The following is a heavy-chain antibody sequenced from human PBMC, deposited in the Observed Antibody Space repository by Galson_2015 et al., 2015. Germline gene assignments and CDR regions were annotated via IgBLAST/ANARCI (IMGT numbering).Heavy chain of an antibody. D-gene: IGHD2-15*01. V-gene: IGHV3-30*01. J-gene: IGHJ6*03. CDR2: ISYDGSNK. CDR1: GFTFSNYA. Sequence: SLRLSCAASGFTFSNYAIHWVRQAPGKGLEWVAVISYDGSNKYYADSVKGRFTISRDNSKNTLYLQMNSLRAADTAVYYYARDRDGGSCYSGGCYYYYYMDVWGKGTTVTVSS. CDR3: ARDRDGGSCYSGGCYYYYYMDV.